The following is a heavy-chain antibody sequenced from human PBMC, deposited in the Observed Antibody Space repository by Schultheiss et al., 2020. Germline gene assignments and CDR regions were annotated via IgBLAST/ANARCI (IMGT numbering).Heavy chain of an antibody. J-gene: IGHJ4*02. CDR1: GGSISSGGYS. CDR2: IYYSGST. Sequence: SETLSLTCAVSGGSISSGGYSWSWIRQPPGKGLEWIGYIYYSGSTNYNPSLKSRVTISVDTSKNQFSLKLSSVTAADTAVYYCAREYYYDSSGYLYYFDYWGQGTLVTVSS. D-gene: IGHD3-22*01. CDR3: AREYYYDSSGYLYYFDY. V-gene: IGHV4-61*08.